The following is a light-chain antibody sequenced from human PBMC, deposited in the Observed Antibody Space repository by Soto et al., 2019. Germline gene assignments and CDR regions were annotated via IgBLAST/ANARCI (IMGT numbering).Light chain of an antibody. CDR3: LQDYNYPPT. CDR1: QDIRTE. V-gene: IGKV1-6*01. J-gene: IGKJ1*01. Sequence: AIQMTQSPSSLSASVGDRVTITCRASQDIRTELGWYQQKPGKAPNLLIYATSSLQSGVPSRFIGSGSGTDFNLTISRLQPEEFATYYCLQDYNYPPTCGQGTKVEIK. CDR2: ATS.